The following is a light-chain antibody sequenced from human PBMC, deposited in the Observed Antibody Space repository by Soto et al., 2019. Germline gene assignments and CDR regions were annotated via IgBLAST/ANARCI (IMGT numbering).Light chain of an antibody. CDR1: SSDVGGYNH. J-gene: IGLJ1*01. V-gene: IGLV2-14*01. CDR3: CSYRSGTSV. Sequence: QSALTQPASVSESPGQSITISCAGTSSDVGGYNHVSWYQQHAGKAPKVIIYEVTNRPSGISHRFSGSKSGNTASLTISGLQAEDEADYYCCSYRSGTSVFGTGTKVTVL. CDR2: EVT.